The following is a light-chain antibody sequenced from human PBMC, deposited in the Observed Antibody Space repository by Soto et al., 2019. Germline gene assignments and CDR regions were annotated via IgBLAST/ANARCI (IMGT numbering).Light chain of an antibody. CDR2: GAS. V-gene: IGKV3-20*01. Sequence: EIVLTQSPGTLSLSPGERATLSCRARQSVSSSYLAWYQQKPGHAPRHLIYGASSRAKGIPDRFCGSGSRTDFTLTISRLEPEHLAVYYCYQYGCSPPFTFGQGTRLEIK. CDR1: QSVSSSY. CDR3: YQYGCSPPFT. J-gene: IGKJ5*01.